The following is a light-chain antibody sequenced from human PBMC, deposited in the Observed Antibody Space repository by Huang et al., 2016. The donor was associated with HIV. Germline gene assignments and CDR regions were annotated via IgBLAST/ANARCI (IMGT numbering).Light chain of an antibody. Sequence: DIQMTQSPSSLSASVGDRVTITCRASQGISNSLAWYQQQPGKAPKLLLYAASRLKSGVPSRFSCSGSGTDYTLTISSLQPEDFATYYCQQYYSTPPITFGQGTRLEIK. CDR3: QQYYSTPPIT. V-gene: IGKV1-NL1*01. J-gene: IGKJ5*01. CDR1: QGISNS. CDR2: AAS.